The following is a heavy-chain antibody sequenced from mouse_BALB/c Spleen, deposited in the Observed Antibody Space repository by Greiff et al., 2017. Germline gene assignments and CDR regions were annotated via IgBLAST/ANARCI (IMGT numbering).Heavy chain of an antibody. D-gene: IGHD1-1*01. CDR1: GFSLTSYG. CDR3: AREDYYGSSAWFAY. Sequence: LQESGPGLVAPSQSLSITCTVSGFSLTSYGVHWVRQPPGKGLEWLGVIWAGGSTNYNSALMSRLSISKDNSKSQVFLKMNSLQTDDTAMYYCAREDYYGSSAWFAYWGQGTLVTVSA. J-gene: IGHJ3*01. V-gene: IGHV2-9*02. CDR2: IWAGGST.